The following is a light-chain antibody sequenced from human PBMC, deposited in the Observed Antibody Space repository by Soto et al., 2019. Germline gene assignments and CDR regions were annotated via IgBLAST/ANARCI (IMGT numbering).Light chain of an antibody. Sequence: DIQMTQSPSTLSASVGDRVTMTCRASQSISSWLAWYQQKPGKAPKLLIYDASSLESGVPSRFSGSGSGTEFTLTISSLQPDDFATYYCQLYNSYPITFGQGTRLEIK. V-gene: IGKV1-5*01. J-gene: IGKJ5*01. CDR1: QSISSW. CDR2: DAS. CDR3: QLYNSYPIT.